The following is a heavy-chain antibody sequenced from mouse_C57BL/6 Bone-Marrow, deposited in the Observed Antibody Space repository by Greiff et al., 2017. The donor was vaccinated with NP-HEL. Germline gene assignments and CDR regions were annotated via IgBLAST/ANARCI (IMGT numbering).Heavy chain of an antibody. CDR1: GFTFSSYA. CDR3: AYLIYYYGSSSGYAMDY. V-gene: IGHV5-4*03. D-gene: IGHD1-1*01. Sequence: EVKVVESGGGLVKPGGSLKLSCAASGFTFSSYAMSWVRQTPEKRLEWVATISDGGSYTYYPDNVKGRFTISRDNAKNNLYLQMSHLKSEDTAMYYCAYLIYYYGSSSGYAMDYWGQGTSVTVSS. CDR2: ISDGGSYT. J-gene: IGHJ4*01.